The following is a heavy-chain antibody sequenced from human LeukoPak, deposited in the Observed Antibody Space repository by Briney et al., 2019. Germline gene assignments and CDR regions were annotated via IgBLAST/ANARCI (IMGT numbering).Heavy chain of an antibody. V-gene: IGHV3-11*05. J-gene: IGHJ6*02. CDR1: GFTFSDYY. CDR2: ISSSSSYT. D-gene: IGHD3-3*01. CDR3: AKVSDFWSGYSVDYYYGMDV. Sequence: GGSLRLSCAASGFTFSDYYMSWIRQAPGKGLEWVSYISSSSSYTNYADSVKGRFTISRDNSKNTLYLQMNSLRAEDTAVYYCAKVSDFWSGYSVDYYYGMDVWGQGTTVTVSS.